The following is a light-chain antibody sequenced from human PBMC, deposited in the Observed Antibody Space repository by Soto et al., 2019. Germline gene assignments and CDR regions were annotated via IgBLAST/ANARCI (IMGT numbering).Light chain of an antibody. CDR1: SSNIGNNY. CDR3: GTWDSSLSAEM. J-gene: IGLJ3*02. CDR2: ENN. V-gene: IGLV1-51*02. Sequence: QSVLTQPPSMSAAPGQRVTISCSGNSSNIGNNYVSWYQQLPGTAPKLLIYENNKRPSGIPDRFSGYKSGTSATLGITGLQTGDEADYYCGTWDSSLSAEMFGGGTKLTVL.